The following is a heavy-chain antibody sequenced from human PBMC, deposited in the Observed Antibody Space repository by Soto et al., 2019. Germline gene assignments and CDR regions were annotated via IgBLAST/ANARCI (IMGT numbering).Heavy chain of an antibody. CDR3: ARDGYDSSGYYPEYFQH. D-gene: IGHD3-22*01. Sequence: EVQLVEAGGGLVQPGGSLRLSCAASGFTVSSNYMSWVRQAPGKGLEWVSVIYSGGSTYYADSVKGRFTISSDNSKNTLYLQMNSLRAEDTAVYYCARDGYDSSGYYPEYFQHWGQGTMVTVSS. V-gene: IGHV3-66*01. CDR2: IYSGGST. CDR1: GFTVSSNY. J-gene: IGHJ1*01.